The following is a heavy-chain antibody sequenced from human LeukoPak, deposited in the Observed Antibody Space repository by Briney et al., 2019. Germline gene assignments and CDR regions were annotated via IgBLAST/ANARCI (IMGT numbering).Heavy chain of an antibody. D-gene: IGHD4-11*01. V-gene: IGHV3-23*01. CDR3: AKESPHHDYSNYLYFDY. CDR2: ISGSGGST. Sequence: PGGSLRLSCAASGFTFSSYAMSWVRQAPGKGLEWVSAISGSGGSTYYADSVKGRFTISRDNSKNTLYLQMNSLRAEDTAVYYCAKESPHHDYSNYLYFDYWGQGTLVTVSS. J-gene: IGHJ4*02. CDR1: GFTFSSYA.